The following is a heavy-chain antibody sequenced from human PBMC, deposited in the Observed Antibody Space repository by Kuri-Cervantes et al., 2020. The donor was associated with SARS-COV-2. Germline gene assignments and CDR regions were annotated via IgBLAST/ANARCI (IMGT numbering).Heavy chain of an antibody. D-gene: IGHD3-22*01. CDR3: ARCRGGYYDSSGFYDGDAFDI. CDR2: IRYDGSNK. CDR1: GFTFSSYG. Sequence: GGFLRLSCAASGFTFSSYGMHWVRQAPGKGLEWVAFIRYDGSNKYYADSVKGRFTISRDNSKNTLYLQMNSLRAEDTAVYYCARCRGGYYDSSGFYDGDAFDIWGQGTMVTVSS. V-gene: IGHV3-30*02. J-gene: IGHJ3*02.